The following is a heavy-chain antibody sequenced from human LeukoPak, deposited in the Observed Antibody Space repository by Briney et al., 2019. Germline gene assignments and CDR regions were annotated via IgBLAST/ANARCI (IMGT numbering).Heavy chain of an antibody. V-gene: IGHV3-7*01. CDR3: ARDWSRLFDY. CDR1: GFDFSTYW. D-gene: IGHD1-1*01. Sequence: GGSLRLSCAVSGFDFSTYWMTWVRQAPGKGLEWVANIKRDGSVTNYVDSVKGRFTISRDNAKNSLFLQMSSLSAEDTAVYYCARDWSRLFDYWGQGTLVTVSS. J-gene: IGHJ4*02. CDR2: IKRDGSVT.